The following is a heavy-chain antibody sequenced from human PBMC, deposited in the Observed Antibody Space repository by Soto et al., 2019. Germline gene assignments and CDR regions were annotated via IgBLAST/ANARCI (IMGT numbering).Heavy chain of an antibody. V-gene: IGHV3-30*03. J-gene: IGHJ4*02. CDR1: GFTFSSYG. D-gene: IGHD3-3*01. CDR3: ASTWSGYYYFDS. CDR2: ISYDGSNR. Sequence: QPGGSLRLSCAASGFTFSSYGMHWVRQAPGKGLEWVAVISYDGSNRYYGDSVKGRFTISRDNSKNTVYLQMNSLRVEDTAVYYCASTWSGYYYFDSWGQGTLVTVSS.